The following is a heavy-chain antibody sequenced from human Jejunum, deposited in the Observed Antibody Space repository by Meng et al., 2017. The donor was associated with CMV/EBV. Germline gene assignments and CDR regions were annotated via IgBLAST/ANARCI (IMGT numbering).Heavy chain of an antibody. CDR1: GGSISNYY. Sequence: SGGSISNYYWSWIRQSPGKGLEWIGYIHSSGPTSYNPSLKSRVSMSLDTSKNRFSLKLTSVTAADTAVYYCARDRGYSHGYELAYWGQGTRVTVSS. V-gene: IGHV4-59*01. D-gene: IGHD5-12*01. CDR3: ARDRGYSHGYELAY. CDR2: IHSSGPT. J-gene: IGHJ4*02.